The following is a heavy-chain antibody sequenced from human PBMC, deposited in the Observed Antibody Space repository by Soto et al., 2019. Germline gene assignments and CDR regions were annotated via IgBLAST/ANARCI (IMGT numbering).Heavy chain of an antibody. J-gene: IGHJ4*02. V-gene: IGHV4-4*07. CDR2: IYGSGST. Sequence: QVQLQESGPGLVKPSETLSLTCTVSGDSVSGYYWHWIRQPAGKGLERIGRIYGSGSTTYNPSLERRVTTSLDTSRNQLSLKLRSVTAAETAVYSCARDYYDSSAFAPANCDSWGQGTLVTVSS. CDR3: ARDYYDSSAFAPANCDS. CDR1: GDSVSGYY. D-gene: IGHD3-22*01.